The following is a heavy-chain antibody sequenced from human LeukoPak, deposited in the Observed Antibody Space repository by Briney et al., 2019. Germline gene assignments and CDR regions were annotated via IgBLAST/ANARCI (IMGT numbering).Heavy chain of an antibody. Sequence: PSETLSLTCTVSGGSISSYYWSWIRRPPGKGLEWIGYIYYSGSTNYNPSLKSRVTISVDTSKNQFSLKLSSVTAADTAVYYCARHEYCSGGSCYYHYYYYGMDVWGQGTTVTVSS. CDR3: ARHEYCSGGSCYYHYYYYGMDV. CDR1: GGSISSYY. J-gene: IGHJ6*02. V-gene: IGHV4-59*08. D-gene: IGHD2-15*01. CDR2: IYYSGST.